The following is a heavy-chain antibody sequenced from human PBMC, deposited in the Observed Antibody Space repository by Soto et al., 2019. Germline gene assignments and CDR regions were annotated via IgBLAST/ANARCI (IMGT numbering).Heavy chain of an antibody. D-gene: IGHD3-3*01. Sequence: PGESLKISCKGSGYSFTSYWIGWVRQMPGKGLEWMGIIYPGDSDTRYSPSFQGQVTISADKSISTAYLQWSSLKASDTAMYYCASRTIFGVVPESSGAFDIWGQGTRVTV. V-gene: IGHV5-51*01. CDR2: IYPGDSDT. CDR1: GYSFTSYW. CDR3: ASRTIFGVVPESSGAFDI. J-gene: IGHJ3*02.